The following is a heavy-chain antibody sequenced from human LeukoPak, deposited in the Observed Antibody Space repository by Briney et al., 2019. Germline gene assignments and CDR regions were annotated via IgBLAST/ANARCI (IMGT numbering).Heavy chain of an antibody. CDR1: GYTFTSYD. D-gene: IGHD6-19*01. Sequence: ASVKVSCKASGYTFTSYDINWVRQATGQGLEWMGWMNPNSGNTGYAQKFQGRVTMTRNTSISTAYMELSSRRFEDTAVYYCARAVIAVAGTLHNWFDPWGQGTLVTVSS. J-gene: IGHJ5*02. CDR2: MNPNSGNT. V-gene: IGHV1-8*01. CDR3: ARAVIAVAGTLHNWFDP.